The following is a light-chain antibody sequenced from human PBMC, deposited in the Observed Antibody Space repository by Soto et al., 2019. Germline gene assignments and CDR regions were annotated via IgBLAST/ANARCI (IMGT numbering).Light chain of an antibody. Sequence: QSALTQPASVSGSPGQSITISCTGTSSDVGGYNYVSWYQQHPGKAPKLMIYEVSNRPSGVSNRFSGSKSGNTASLTNSGLQSEDEADYYATEYTAGRKHRVFGGGSKV. V-gene: IGLV2-14*01. CDR2: EVS. J-gene: IGLJ3*02. CDR3: TEYTAGRKHRV. CDR1: SSDVGGYNY.